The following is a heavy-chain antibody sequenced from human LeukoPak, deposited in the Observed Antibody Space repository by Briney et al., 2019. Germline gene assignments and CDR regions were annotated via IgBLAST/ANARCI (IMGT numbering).Heavy chain of an antibody. V-gene: IGHV3-53*01. CDR1: GFTFSGYP. CDR2: IYSGGTT. Sequence: GKSLRLSCAASGFTFSGYPIHWVRQAPGKGLEWVSVIYSGGTTYYTDSVKGRFTISRDNSKNTLHLQMNSLRAEDTAVYYCAKTGGPWDWGQGTLVTVSS. CDR3: AKTGGPWD. D-gene: IGHD7-27*01. J-gene: IGHJ4*02.